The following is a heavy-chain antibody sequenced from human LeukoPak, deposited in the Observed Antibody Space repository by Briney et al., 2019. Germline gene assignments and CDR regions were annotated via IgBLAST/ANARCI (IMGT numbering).Heavy chain of an antibody. D-gene: IGHD2-15*01. CDR2: IYYSGST. V-gene: IGHV4-59*01. J-gene: IGHJ4*02. CDR3: ARNGGGSWSIDY. CDR1: GGSISSYY. Sequence: PSETLSLTCTVFGGSISSYYWSWLRQPPGKGLEWIGYIYYSGSTNYNPSLKSRVTISVDTSKNQFSLKLSSVTAADTAVYYCARNGGGSWSIDYWGQGTLVTVSS.